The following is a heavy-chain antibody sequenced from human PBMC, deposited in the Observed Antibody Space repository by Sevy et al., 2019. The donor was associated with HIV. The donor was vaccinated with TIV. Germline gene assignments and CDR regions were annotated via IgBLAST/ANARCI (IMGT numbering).Heavy chain of an antibody. J-gene: IGHJ3*02. D-gene: IGHD1-26*01. CDR2: IKSKTDGGTT. CDR3: TTDQDELVGTIDAFDI. V-gene: IGHV3-15*01. Sequence: GGSLRLSCAASGFTFSNAWMSWVRQAPGKGLEWVGRIKSKTDGGTTDYAAPVKGRFTISRDDSKNTLYLQMNSLKTAHTAVYYCTTDQDELVGTIDAFDIWGQGTMVTVSS. CDR1: GFTFSNAW.